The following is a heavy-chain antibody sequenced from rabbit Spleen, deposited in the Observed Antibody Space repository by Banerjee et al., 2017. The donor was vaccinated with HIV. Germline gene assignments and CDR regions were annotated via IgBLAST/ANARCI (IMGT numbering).Heavy chain of an antibody. CDR1: GFSFSSNDY. Sequence: QSLEESGGDLVKPGGTLTLTCTASGFSFSSNDYMCWVRQAPGKGLEWIACIDTGSSAFTYYATWAKGRFACSKSSSTTVTLQMTRLTAADTATYFCARDTSSSFSSYGMDLWGQGTLVTVS. D-gene: IGHD1-1*01. V-gene: IGHV1S40*01. CDR3: ARDTSSSFSSYGMDL. CDR2: IDTGSSAFT. J-gene: IGHJ3*01.